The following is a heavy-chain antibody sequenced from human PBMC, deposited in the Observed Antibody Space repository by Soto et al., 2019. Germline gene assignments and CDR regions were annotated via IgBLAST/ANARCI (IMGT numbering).Heavy chain of an antibody. CDR1: GGSISSYC. Sequence: SETLSLTSPVVGGSISSYCWSWIRQPPGKGLEWIGYIYYSGSTNYNPSLKSRVTISVDTSKNQFSLKLSSVTAADTAVYYCAREEEGNFDYWGQGTLVTVS. J-gene: IGHJ4*02. CDR2: IYYSGST. CDR3: AREEEGNFDY. V-gene: IGHV4-59*01.